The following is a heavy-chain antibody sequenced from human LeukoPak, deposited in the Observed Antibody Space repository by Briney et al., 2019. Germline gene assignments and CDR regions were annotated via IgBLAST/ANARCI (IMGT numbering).Heavy chain of an antibody. D-gene: IGHD4-17*01. Sequence: ASVTVSCKASGYTFTGYYMHWVRQAPGQGLEWMGWINPNSGGTNYAQKFQGWVTMTRDTSISTAYMELSRLRSDDTAVYYCARGQFYGDYSSPLFYWGQGTLVTVSS. CDR3: ARGQFYGDYSSPLFY. CDR2: INPNSGGT. J-gene: IGHJ4*02. V-gene: IGHV1-2*04. CDR1: GYTFTGYY.